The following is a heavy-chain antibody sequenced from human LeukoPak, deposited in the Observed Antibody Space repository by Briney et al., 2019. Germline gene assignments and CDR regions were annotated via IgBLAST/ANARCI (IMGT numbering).Heavy chain of an antibody. V-gene: IGHV3-23*01. CDR2: ISGSGGST. Sequence: PGGSLRLSCAASGFTFSSYAMSWVRQAPGKGLEWVSAISGSGGSTYYADSVRGRFPISRDNSKNTLYLQMDSLRAEDTAVYYCAKAVYCSGGGCYGAPDYWGQGTLVTVSS. CDR3: AKAVYCSGGGCYGAPDY. J-gene: IGHJ4*02. D-gene: IGHD2-15*01. CDR1: GFTFSSYA.